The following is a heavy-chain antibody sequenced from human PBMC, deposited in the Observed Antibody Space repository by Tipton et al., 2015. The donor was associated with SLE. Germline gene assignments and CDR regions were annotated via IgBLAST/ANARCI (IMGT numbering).Heavy chain of an antibody. CDR2: IYYSGST. CDR1: GGSISSGDYY. V-gene: IGHV4-61*08. D-gene: IGHD6-6*01. Sequence: TLSLTCTVSGGSISSGDYYWSWIRQPPGKGLEWIGYIYYSGSTNYNPSLKSRVTISIDTSKNQFSLKLSSVTAADTAVYYCARAPYSSSRPYYYGMDVWGQGTTVTVSS. CDR3: ARAPYSSSRPYYYGMDV. J-gene: IGHJ6*02.